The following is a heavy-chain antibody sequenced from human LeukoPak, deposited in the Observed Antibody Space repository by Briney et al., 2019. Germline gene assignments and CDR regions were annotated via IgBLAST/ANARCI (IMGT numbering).Heavy chain of an antibody. CDR2: IYYSGST. CDR1: GGSISSYY. CDR3: ARGLRSADDEGDTAMVDY. Sequence: SSETLSLTCTVSGGSISSYYWTWIRQPPGKGLEWIGYIYYSGSTNYNPSLKGRVTISVDTSKNQFSLNLSSVTAADTAVYYCARGLRSADDEGDTAMVDYWGQGTLVTVSS. V-gene: IGHV4-59*01. D-gene: IGHD5-18*01. J-gene: IGHJ4*02.